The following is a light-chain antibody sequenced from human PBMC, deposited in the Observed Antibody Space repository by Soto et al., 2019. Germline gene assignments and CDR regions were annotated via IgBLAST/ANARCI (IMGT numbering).Light chain of an antibody. CDR2: DVS. CDR3: NSYTSSSTLV. V-gene: IGLV2-14*01. J-gene: IGLJ1*01. Sequence: QSALTQSPSASGSPGQSVTISCTGTSSDIGGYNSVSWYQQHPGKAPKVMIYDVSNRPSGVSNRFSASKSGNTASLTISGLQAEDEADYYCNSYTSSSTLVFGSGTKLTVL. CDR1: SSDIGGYNS.